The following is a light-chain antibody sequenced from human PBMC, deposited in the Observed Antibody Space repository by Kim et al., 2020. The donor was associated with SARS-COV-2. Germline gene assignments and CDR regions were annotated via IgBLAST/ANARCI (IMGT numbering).Light chain of an antibody. V-gene: IGKV3-15*01. Sequence: FPGERATPSRRASQSVSSFLAWYQQKPGHAPRLLIYSAYTRATGIPARFSGSVSGTEFTLTISRLQSEDFAIYYCQQYNNWPPFTFGGGTKVDIK. CDR2: SAY. J-gene: IGKJ4*01. CDR1: QSVSSF. CDR3: QQYNNWPPFT.